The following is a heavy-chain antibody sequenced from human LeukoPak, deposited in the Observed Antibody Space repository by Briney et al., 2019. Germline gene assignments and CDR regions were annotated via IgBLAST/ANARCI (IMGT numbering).Heavy chain of an antibody. CDR2: ISYDGSNK. CDR3: AKDLAVTTYSPFDY. D-gene: IGHD2-21*02. V-gene: IGHV3-30*18. CDR1: GFTFDDYA. J-gene: IGHJ4*02. Sequence: PGRSLRLSCAASGFTFDDYAMHWVRQAPGKGLEWVAVISYDGSNKYYADSVKGRFTISRDNSKNTLYLQMNSLRAEDTAVYYCAKDLAVTTYSPFDYWGQGTLVTVSS.